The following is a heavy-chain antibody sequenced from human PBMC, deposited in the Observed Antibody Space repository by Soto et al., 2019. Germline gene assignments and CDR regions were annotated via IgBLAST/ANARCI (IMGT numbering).Heavy chain of an antibody. Sequence: QVQLQKSGPGLVKPSQTLSLTCTVSGGSISSGGYYWNWIRQHPGKGLEWIGYIYYSGRTYYNPSLKSRVTISVDTSKDHFSLKLTSVTAADTAVYYCASSMAATGPWYFDHWGQGTLVTVSS. CDR3: ASSMAATGPWYFDH. CDR2: IYYSGRT. D-gene: IGHD3-9*01. CDR1: GGSISSGGYY. J-gene: IGHJ4*02. V-gene: IGHV4-31*03.